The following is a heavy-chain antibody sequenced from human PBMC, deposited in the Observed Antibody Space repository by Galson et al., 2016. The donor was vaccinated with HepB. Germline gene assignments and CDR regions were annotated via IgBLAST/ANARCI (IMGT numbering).Heavy chain of an antibody. V-gene: IGHV3-9*01. D-gene: IGHD6-13*01. Sequence: SLRLSCAASGFTFDDYAMHWVRQAPGKGLEWVSGISWNSGTIGYADSVKGRFIISRDNAKNSLYLRMNGLRSEDTALYFCARDSEASTWGEDSYYHYALDVWGQGTTVTVSS. J-gene: IGHJ6*02. CDR3: ARDSEASTWGEDSYYHYALDV. CDR2: ISWNSGTI. CDR1: GFTFDDYA.